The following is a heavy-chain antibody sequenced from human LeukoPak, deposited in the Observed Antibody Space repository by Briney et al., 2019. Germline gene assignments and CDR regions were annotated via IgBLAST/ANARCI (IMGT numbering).Heavy chain of an antibody. CDR1: GYRFTSYW. V-gene: IGHV5-51*01. D-gene: IGHD1-7*01. CDR3: AVPSKTATTRYFDY. Sequence: GESLKISCKSSGYRFTSYWIAWVRQMPGKGLEWMGIIYPGDSDTRYSPSFQGQVTISADKSISTAYLQWSSLKASDTAMYYCAVPSKTATTRYFDYWGQGTLVTVSS. J-gene: IGHJ4*02. CDR2: IYPGDSDT.